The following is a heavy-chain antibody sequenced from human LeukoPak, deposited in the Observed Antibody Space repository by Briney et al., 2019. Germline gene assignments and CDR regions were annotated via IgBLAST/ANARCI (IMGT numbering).Heavy chain of an antibody. CDR2: IYYSGST. CDR1: GGSISSYY. J-gene: IGHJ4*02. V-gene: IGHV4-59*01. Sequence: PSETLSLTCTVSGGSISSYYWSWIRQPPGKGLEWIGYIYYSGSTNYNPSLKSRVTISVDTSKNQFSLKLSSVTAADTAVYYCARARINTLNDYWGQGTLVTVSS. CDR3: ARARINTLNDY. D-gene: IGHD5-24*01.